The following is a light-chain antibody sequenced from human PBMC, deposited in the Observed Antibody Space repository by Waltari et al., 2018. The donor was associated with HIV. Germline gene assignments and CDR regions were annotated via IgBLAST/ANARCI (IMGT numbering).Light chain of an antibody. V-gene: IGLV3-1*01. CDR1: KLGEKY. J-gene: IGLJ3*02. CDR3: QAWDSTTRV. Sequence: SYEVTQPPSLSVSPGQTASITCSGDKLGEKYACWYQQKPGQSPILVIYADTKRPPGIPWRFSASNSGNTATLTITGTQAMDEADYYCQAWDSTTRVFGGGTKLTVL. CDR2: ADT.